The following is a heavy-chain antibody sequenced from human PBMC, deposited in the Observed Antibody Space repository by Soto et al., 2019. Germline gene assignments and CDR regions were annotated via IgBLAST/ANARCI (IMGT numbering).Heavy chain of an antibody. CDR2: IYYSGST. V-gene: IGHV4-59*08. D-gene: IGHD1-1*01. J-gene: IGHJ4*02. CDR1: GGTISSYY. CDR3: ATTRRRYYFDY. Sequence: SETLSLTCTVSGGTISSYYWRWIRQPPGKGLEWIGYIYYSGSTSYNPSLKSRVTMSVDTSKNQFSLKLSSVTAADTAVYYCATTRRRYYFDYWGQGTLVTVSS.